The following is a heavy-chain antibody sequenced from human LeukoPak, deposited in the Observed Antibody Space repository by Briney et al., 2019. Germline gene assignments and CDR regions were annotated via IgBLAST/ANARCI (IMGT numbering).Heavy chain of an antibody. CDR3: ARDGGYAYDSSGYYLG. CDR2: IIPIFGTA. Sequence: SVKVSCKASGGTFSSYAISWVRQAPGQGLEWMGGIIPIFGTADYAKKYQGRVTITADESTSTAYMELSSLRSEDTAVYYCARDGGYAYDSSGYYLGWGQGTLVTVSS. CDR1: GGTFSSYA. J-gene: IGHJ4*02. V-gene: IGHV1-69*01. D-gene: IGHD3-22*01.